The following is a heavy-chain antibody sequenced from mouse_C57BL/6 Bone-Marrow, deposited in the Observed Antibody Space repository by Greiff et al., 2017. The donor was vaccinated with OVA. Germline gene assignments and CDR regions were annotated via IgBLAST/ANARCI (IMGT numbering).Heavy chain of an antibody. D-gene: IGHD4-1*01. CDR1: GFTFSSYA. CDR3: TREWTGSWYFDV. CDR2: ISSGGDYI. Sequence: EVMLVESGEGLVKPGGSLKLSCAASGFTFSSYAMSWVRQTPEKRLEWVAYISSGGDYIYYADTVKGRFTISRDNARNTLYLQMSSLKSEDTAMYYCTREWTGSWYFDVWGTGTTVTVSS. V-gene: IGHV5-9-1*02. J-gene: IGHJ1*03.